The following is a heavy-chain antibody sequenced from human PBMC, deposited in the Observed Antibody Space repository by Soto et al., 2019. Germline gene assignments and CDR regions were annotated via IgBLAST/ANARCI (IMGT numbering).Heavy chain of an antibody. V-gene: IGHV1-2*02. CDR2: INPNNGGT. CDR1: GYTFTGYY. D-gene: IGHD1-26*01. J-gene: IGHJ4*02. Sequence: RASVKVSCKASGYTFTGYYIHWVRQAPGQGLEWMGWINPNNGGTNYVQKFQGRVTMTRDTSISTAYMELRRLTYDDTAVYYCARDLPIVGTTTWDYWGQGTLVTVSS. CDR3: ARDLPIVGTTTWDY.